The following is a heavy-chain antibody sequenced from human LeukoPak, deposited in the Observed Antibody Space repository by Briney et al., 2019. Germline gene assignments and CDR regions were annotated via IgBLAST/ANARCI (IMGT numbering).Heavy chain of an antibody. Sequence: SETLSLTCTVSGGSISSYYWSWIRQPPGKGLEWIGYIYYSGSTNYNPSLKSQVTISVDTSKNQFSLKLSSVTAADTAVYYCARAVADTPRGDAFDIWGQGTMVTVSS. D-gene: IGHD6-19*01. CDR1: GGSISSYY. J-gene: IGHJ3*02. CDR3: ARAVADTPRGDAFDI. CDR2: IYYSGST. V-gene: IGHV4-59*01.